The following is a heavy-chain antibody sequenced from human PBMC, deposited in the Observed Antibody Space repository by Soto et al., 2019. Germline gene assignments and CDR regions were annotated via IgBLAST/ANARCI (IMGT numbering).Heavy chain of an antibody. D-gene: IGHD2-8*01. J-gene: IGHJ4*02. CDR1: GGTFTKYA. CDR2: IIPFLGRA. V-gene: IGHV1-69*11. CDR3: ARDAN. Sequence: QAQLLQSGAEVKQPGSSVKVSCKASGGTFTKYAISWVRQAPGQGLEWMGGIIPFLGRADYAQKFQGRVTITADESTSTIYMELTSLRSEDTAVYYCARDANWGQGTLVTVSS.